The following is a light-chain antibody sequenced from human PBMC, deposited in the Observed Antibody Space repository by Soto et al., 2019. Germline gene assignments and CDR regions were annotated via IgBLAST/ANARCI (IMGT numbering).Light chain of an antibody. CDR1: QSVSSY. Sequence: DIQMTQSPSSLSASVGDRVTITCRASQSVSSYLNWYQQKPGKAPKVLIYGASNLQSGVSSRFSGSGSGTDFTLTINSLQPEDFATYYCQQSDSTPPWTFGQGTKVQIK. J-gene: IGKJ1*01. CDR2: GAS. CDR3: QQSDSTPPWT. V-gene: IGKV1-39*01.